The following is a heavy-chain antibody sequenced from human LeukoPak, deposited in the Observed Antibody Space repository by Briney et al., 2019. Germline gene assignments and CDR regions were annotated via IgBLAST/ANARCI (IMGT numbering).Heavy chain of an antibody. D-gene: IGHD2-15*01. V-gene: IGHV3-64*04. J-gene: IGHJ6*01. Sequence: GGSLRLSCSVSGFTFSSYAMHWVRQAPGKGLEYVSAISSNGGSTYYADSVKGRFTISRDNSKNTLYLQMNSLRAEDTAVYYCAKVLRRYCSGGSCYGMDVWGQGATVTVSS. CDR1: GFTFSSYA. CDR2: ISSNGGST. CDR3: AKVLRRYCSGGSCYGMDV.